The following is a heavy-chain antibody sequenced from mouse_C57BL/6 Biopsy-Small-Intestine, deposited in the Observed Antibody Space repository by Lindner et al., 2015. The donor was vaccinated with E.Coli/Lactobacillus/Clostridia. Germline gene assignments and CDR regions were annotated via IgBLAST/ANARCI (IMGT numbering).Heavy chain of an antibody. CDR3: VRGSLVSTTVVARYFDV. Sequence: VQLQESGAELARPGASVKMSCMASGYTFIIYSIHWVKQRPGQGLEWIGYINPSSGYTKYNEKFTDKATLTADKSSNTAYMQLSSLTSEDSAVYYRVRGSLVSTTVVARYFDVWGIGTTVTVSS. D-gene: IGHD2-2*01. J-gene: IGHJ1*03. CDR2: INPSSGYT. CDR1: GYTFIIYS. V-gene: IGHV1-4*01.